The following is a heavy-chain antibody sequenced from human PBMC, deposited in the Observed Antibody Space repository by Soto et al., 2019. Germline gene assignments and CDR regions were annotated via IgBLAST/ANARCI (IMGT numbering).Heavy chain of an antibody. CDR1: GFIVSSNY. D-gene: IGHD2-2*01. J-gene: IGHJ3*01. CDR2: IYSGGST. V-gene: IGHV3-53*01. Sequence: EVQLVESGGGLIQPGGSLRLSCAASGFIVSSNYMSWVRQAPGKGLEWVSVIYSGGSTYYADSVKGRFTISRDNSKNTLYFQMNSLRAEDMAVYFCARWVPVMYAFDVWGRGTMVTVSS. CDR3: ARWVPVMYAFDV.